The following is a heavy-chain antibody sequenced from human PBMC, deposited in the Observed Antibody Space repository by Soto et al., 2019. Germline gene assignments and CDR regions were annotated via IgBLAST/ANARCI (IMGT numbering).Heavy chain of an antibody. CDR1: GFTLSTFA. CDR2: VGDDGFRT. J-gene: IGHJ4*02. V-gene: IGHV3-23*01. Sequence: PGWSLRLSCVASGFTLSTFAMTLVRQTPGKGLEWVATVGDDGFRTNVADSVKGRFIISRDNSKDTLSLEMSSLRVEDTGIYYCATKFRSYFDHWGQGVRVTVSS. CDR3: ATKFRSYFDH.